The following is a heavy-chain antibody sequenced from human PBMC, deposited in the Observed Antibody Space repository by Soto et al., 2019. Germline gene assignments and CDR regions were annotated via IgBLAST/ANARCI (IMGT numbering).Heavy chain of an antibody. CDR2: ISDDGSNK. Sequence: WGSLRLSCAASGFTLSNYALHWVRQAPGKGLEWVSVISDDGSNKYYADSVKGRFTISRDNSKNTLYLQMNSLRAEDTAVYYCARDRFASSWSYFDYWGQGTPVNVSS. CDR3: ARDRFASSWSYFDY. CDR1: GFTLSNYA. D-gene: IGHD6-13*01. V-gene: IGHV3-30-3*01. J-gene: IGHJ4*02.